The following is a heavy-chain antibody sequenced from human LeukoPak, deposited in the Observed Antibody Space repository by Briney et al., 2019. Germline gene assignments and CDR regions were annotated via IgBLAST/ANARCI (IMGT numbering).Heavy chain of an antibody. J-gene: IGHJ4*02. D-gene: IGHD3-3*01. CDR3: ARRGYDFWSGYSPFDY. V-gene: IGHV4-39*01. CDR2: IYYSGST. Sequence: SETLSLTCTVSGGSISSSSYYWGWIRQPPGTGLEWIGSIYYSGSTYYNPSLKSRVTISVDTSKNQFSLKLSSVTAADTAVYYCARRGYDFWSGYSPFDYWGQGTLVTVSS. CDR1: GGSISSSSYY.